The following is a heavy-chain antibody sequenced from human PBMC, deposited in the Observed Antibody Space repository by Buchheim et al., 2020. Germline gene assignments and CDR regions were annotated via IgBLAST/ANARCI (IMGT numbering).Heavy chain of an antibody. J-gene: IGHJ4*02. Sequence: EVQLVESGGGLVQPGGSLRLSCVASGFTFSDHFMDWVRQAPGKGLEWVGRTRHKANSYSTEYAASVKGRFIVSRDDSRNSLYLQMNSLKAEDTAVYYCARDRTGGSFDYWGQG. CDR2: TRHKANSYST. V-gene: IGHV3-72*01. CDR1: GFTFSDHF. D-gene: IGHD2-8*02. CDR3: ARDRTGGSFDY.